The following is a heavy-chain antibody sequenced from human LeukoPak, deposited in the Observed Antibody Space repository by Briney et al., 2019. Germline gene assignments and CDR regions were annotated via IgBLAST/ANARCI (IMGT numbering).Heavy chain of an antibody. CDR2: MYHSGST. D-gene: IGHD2-2*01. J-gene: IGHJ4*02. CDR3: VRDSKCTSASCYPFDY. Sequence: SETLSLTCAVSGYSISSGYYWGWIRQPPGKGLEWIGSMYHSGSTYYNPSLKRRVTISVDTSKNQFSLKLSSVTAADTAVYYCVRDSKCTSASCYPFDYWGQGTPVTVSS. CDR1: GYSISSGYY. V-gene: IGHV4-38-2*02.